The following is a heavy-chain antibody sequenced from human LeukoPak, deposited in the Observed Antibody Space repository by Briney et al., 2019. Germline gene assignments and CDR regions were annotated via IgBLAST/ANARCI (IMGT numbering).Heavy chain of an antibody. CDR2: ISAYNGNT. D-gene: IGHD3-9*01. CDR1: GYTFTSYG. CDR3: ARARDFDWLPPRSGYYYGMDV. Sequence: ASVKVSCKASGYTFTSYGISWVRQAPGQGLEWMEWISAYNGNTNYAQKLQGRVTMTTDTSTSTAYMELRSLRSDDTAVYYCARARDFDWLPPRSGYYYGMDVWGQGTTVTVSS. V-gene: IGHV1-18*01. J-gene: IGHJ6*02.